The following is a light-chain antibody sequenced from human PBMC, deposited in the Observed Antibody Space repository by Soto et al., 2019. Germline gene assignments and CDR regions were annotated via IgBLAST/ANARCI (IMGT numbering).Light chain of an antibody. CDR1: SSNIGSYT. CDR3: AAWDDGLNGWV. Sequence: QSVLTQPPSASGTPGQRVTMSCSGSSSNIGSYTVNWFQQLPGTAPKLLIYSNYHRPSGVPDRFSGSKSGTSASLAISGLQSEDEAHYYCAAWDDGLNGWVFGGGTKLTV. V-gene: IGLV1-44*01. CDR2: SNY. J-gene: IGLJ3*02.